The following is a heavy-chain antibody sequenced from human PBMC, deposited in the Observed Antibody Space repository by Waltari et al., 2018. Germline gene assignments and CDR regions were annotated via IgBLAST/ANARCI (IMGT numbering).Heavy chain of an antibody. V-gene: IGHV5-51*01. D-gene: IGHD3-3*01. CDR3: ARTGNYDFWSVPTGYYYYGMDV. J-gene: IGHJ6*02. Sequence: EVQLVQSGAEVKKPGESLKISCKGSGYSFTSYWIGWVRQMPGQGLEWRGIIYPGDSDTRDSPSVQGQVTISADKSISTAYLQWSSLKASDTAMYYCARTGNYDFWSVPTGYYYYGMDVWGQGTTVTVSS. CDR2: IYPGDSDT. CDR1: GYSFTSYW.